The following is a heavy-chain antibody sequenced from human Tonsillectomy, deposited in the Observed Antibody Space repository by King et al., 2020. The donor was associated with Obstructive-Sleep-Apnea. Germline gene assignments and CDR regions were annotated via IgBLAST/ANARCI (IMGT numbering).Heavy chain of an antibody. J-gene: IGHJ4*02. CDR1: GFMFDDYA. V-gene: IGHV3-43D*03. D-gene: IGHD6-13*01. CDR2: FNLDGGTT. CDR3: AKDSSSSWYYFDY. Sequence: VQLVESGGVVVQPGGSLRLSCEASGFMFDDYAMHWVRQAPGEGLEGVSLFNLDGGTTSYADSVKGRFTISRDNGKNSLYLHTNSLRVEDTALYYCAKDSSSSWYYFDYWGQGTLVTVSS.